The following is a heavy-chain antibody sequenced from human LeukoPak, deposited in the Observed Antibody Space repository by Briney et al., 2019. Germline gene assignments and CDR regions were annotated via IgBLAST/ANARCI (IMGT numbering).Heavy chain of an antibody. CDR3: ARLTAVAGRVTFDY. CDR1: GGSISSYY. V-gene: IGHV4-59*08. D-gene: IGHD6-19*01. Sequence: PSETLSLTCTVSGGSISSYYWSWIRQPPGKGLEWIGYFYYSGCTNYNPSLKSRVTISVDTSKNQFSLKLSSVTAADTAVYYCARLTAVAGRVTFDYWGQGTLVTVSS. CDR2: FYYSGCT. J-gene: IGHJ4*02.